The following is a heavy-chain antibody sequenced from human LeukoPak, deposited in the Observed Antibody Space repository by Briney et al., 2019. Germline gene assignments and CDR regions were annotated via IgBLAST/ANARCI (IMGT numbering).Heavy chain of an antibody. CDR1: GFTFSSYS. V-gene: IGHV3-21*01. CDR2: ISSSSSYM. CDR3: AGGGGANISPSNWFDP. Sequence: PGGSLRLSCAASGFTFSSYSMNWVRQAPGKGLESVSSISSSSSYMYYADSFKGRFTISRDNAKNSLYLQMNSLRVEDTAVYYCAGGGGANISPSNWFDPWGQGTLVTVSS. J-gene: IGHJ5*02. D-gene: IGHD3-16*01.